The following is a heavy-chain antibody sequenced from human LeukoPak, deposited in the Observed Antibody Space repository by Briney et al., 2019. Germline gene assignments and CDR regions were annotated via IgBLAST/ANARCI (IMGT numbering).Heavy chain of an antibody. CDR3: ARLGGYNWNPRHYYFYYMDV. CDR1: GGSISSSTYY. J-gene: IGHJ6*03. D-gene: IGHD1-20*01. CDR2: IYYIGST. V-gene: IGHV4-39*01. Sequence: ASETLSLTCTVSGGSISSSTYYWGWVRQPPGKGLEWIGNIYYIGSTYYNPSLKSRVTVSVDTSKNQFSLKLTSVTAADTAMYFCARLGGYNWNPRHYYFYYMDVWGKGTTVTVSS.